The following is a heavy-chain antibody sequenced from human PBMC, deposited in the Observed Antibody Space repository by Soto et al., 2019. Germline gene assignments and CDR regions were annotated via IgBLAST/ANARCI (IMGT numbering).Heavy chain of an antibody. D-gene: IGHD6-19*01. CDR2: ISAYNGNT. J-gene: IGHJ6*02. V-gene: IGHV1-18*01. CDR3: ARSYSSGWYDYYYGMDV. CDR1: GYTFTSYG. Sequence: GASVKVSCKASGYTFTSYGISWVRQAPGQGLEWMGWISAYNGNTNYAQKLQGRVTMTTDTSTSTAYMELRSLRSDGTAVYYCARSYSSGWYDYYYGMDVWGQGTTVTVSS.